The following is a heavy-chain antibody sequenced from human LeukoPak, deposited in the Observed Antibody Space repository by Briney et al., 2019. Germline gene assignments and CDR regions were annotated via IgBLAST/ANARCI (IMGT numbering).Heavy chain of an antibody. CDR3: ARGGSYQMGPDAFDI. J-gene: IGHJ3*02. CDR2: IIPIFGTA. V-gene: IGHV1-69*13. CDR1: GGTFSIYA. D-gene: IGHD1-26*01. Sequence: ASVKVSCKASGGTFSIYAISWVRQAPGQGLEWMGGIIPIFGTANYAQKFQGRVTITADESTSTAYMELSSLRSEDTAVYYCARGGSYQMGPDAFDIWGQGTMVTVSS.